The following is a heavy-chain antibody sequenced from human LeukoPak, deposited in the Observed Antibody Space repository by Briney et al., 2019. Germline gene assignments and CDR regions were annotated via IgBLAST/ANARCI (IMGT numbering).Heavy chain of an antibody. V-gene: IGHV1-2*02. CDR1: GYSFIGYY. J-gene: IGHJ4*02. CDR3: ARHRSGSTEGLVDY. CDR2: INLNSGDT. D-gene: IGHD1-26*01. Sequence: ASVKVSCKASGYSFIGYYMHWVRQAPGQGLEWMGWINLNSGDTNYAQKFQGRVAMTRDTSISTAYMELSRLTSDDTAVYYCARHRSGSTEGLVDYWGQGTLVTVSS.